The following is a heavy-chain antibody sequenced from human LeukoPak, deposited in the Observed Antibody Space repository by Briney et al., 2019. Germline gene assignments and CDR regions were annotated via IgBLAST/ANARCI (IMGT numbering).Heavy chain of an antibody. CDR2: ISGSGGNT. J-gene: IGHJ4*02. CDR1: GFTFSSYA. CDR3: AKGRNEDGDAALNY. Sequence: PGGSLRLSCAASGFTFSSYAMSWVRQAPGKGLEWVSSISGSGGNTFYADSVEGRFTISRDNSKNTLYLQMNSLRAEDTAAYHCAKGRNEDGDAALNYWGQGTLVTVSS. D-gene: IGHD4-17*01. V-gene: IGHV3-23*01.